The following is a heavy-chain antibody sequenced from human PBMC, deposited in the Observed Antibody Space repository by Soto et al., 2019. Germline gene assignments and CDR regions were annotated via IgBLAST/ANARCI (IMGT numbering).Heavy chain of an antibody. CDR1: GGSISSGDYY. CDR3: ASRGTTTDCSGGSCYARGFDY. J-gene: IGHJ4*02. Sequence: QVQLQESGPGLVKPSQTLSLTCTVSGGSISSGDYYWSWIRQPPGKGLEWLGYIYYSGSTYSNPPSKSRVTISKDSSKNPFSLKLTSVTAADTAVYYCASRGTTTDCSGGSCYARGFDYWGQGTLVTVSS. V-gene: IGHV4-30-4*01. D-gene: IGHD2-15*01. CDR2: IYYSGST.